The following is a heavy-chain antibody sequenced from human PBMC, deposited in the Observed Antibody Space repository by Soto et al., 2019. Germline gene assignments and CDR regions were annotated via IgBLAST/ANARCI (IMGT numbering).Heavy chain of an antibody. CDR1: GYTFTSYG. J-gene: IGHJ6*02. D-gene: IGHD6-13*01. CDR2: ISAYNGNT. V-gene: IGHV1-18*01. CDR3: ARDLESSSWNDYYYYYGMDV. Sequence: QVQLVQSGAEVKKPGASVKVSCKASGYTFTSYGISWVRQAPGQGLEWMGWISAYNGNTNYAQKLQGRVTMTTDTSTSTAYMELRSLRSDDTAVYYCARDLESSSWNDYYYYYGMDVWGQGTTVTVSS.